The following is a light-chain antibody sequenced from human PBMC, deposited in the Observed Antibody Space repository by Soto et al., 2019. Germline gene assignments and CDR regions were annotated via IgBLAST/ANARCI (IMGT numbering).Light chain of an antibody. CDR2: EVN. CDR3: CSYADGSIYF. J-gene: IGLJ1*01. V-gene: IGLV2-8*01. Sequence: QSALTQPPSASGSPGQSVTISCTGTSSDVGGYNYVSWYQQHPGKAPKLMTYEVNKRPSGVPDRFSGSKSGNTASLTVSGLQAEDEADYYCCSYADGSIYFFGTGTKLTVL. CDR1: SSDVGGYNY.